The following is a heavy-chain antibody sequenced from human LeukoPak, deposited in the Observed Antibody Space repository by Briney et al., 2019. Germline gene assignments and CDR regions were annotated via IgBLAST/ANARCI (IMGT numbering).Heavy chain of an antibody. Sequence: AETLSLTCAVYGGSFSGYYWSWIRQPPGKGLEWIGEINHSGSTNYNPSLKSRVTISVDTSKNQFSLKLTSVTAADTAVYNCARNKYYDILTGYIYYGMDVWGQGTTVTVSS. D-gene: IGHD3-9*01. CDR3: ARNKYYDILTGYIYYGMDV. CDR2: INHSGST. J-gene: IGHJ6*02. V-gene: IGHV4-34*01. CDR1: GGSFSGYY.